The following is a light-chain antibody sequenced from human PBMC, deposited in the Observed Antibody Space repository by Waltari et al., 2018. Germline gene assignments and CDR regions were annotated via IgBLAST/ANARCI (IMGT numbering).Light chain of an antibody. J-gene: IGLJ3*02. CDR1: ELGDKY. CDR3: QAWDSSTVV. V-gene: IGLV3-1*01. Sequence: SYELTQPPSVSVSPGQTASITCSGTELGDKYSCWYQQKPGQSPILVISQDTNRPSGIPSRFSGSNSGNTATLTISGTQTMDEADYYCQAWDSSTVVFGGGTKLTVL. CDR2: QDT.